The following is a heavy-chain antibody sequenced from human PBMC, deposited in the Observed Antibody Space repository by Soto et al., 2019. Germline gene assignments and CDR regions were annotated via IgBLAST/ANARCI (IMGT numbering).Heavy chain of an antibody. CDR3: ARAPTWAGNVDY. CDR2: MNPNSGNT. Sequence: QVKLVQSGAEVKKPGASVKVSCKASGYTFTNYDINWVRQATGQVLEWMGWMNPNSGNTGYAQKFQGRVTMTRNTSISTAYMELSSLRSEDTAVYYCARAPTWAGNVDYWGQGTLVTVSS. V-gene: IGHV1-8*01. J-gene: IGHJ4*02. D-gene: IGHD1-1*01. CDR1: GYTFTNYD.